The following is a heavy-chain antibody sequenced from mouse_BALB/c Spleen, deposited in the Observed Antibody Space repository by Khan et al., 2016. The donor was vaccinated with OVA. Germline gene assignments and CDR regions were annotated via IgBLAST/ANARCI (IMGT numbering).Heavy chain of an antibody. CDR2: ISYSGRT. CDR3: ARGRAY. CDR1: GYSITSDYA. J-gene: IGHJ3*01. D-gene: IGHD3-3*01. V-gene: IGHV3-2*02. Sequence: EVQLVESGPGLVKPSQSLSLTCTVTGYSITSDYAWNWIRQFPGNKLEWMGYISYSGRTNYTPSLKSRISITRDTSKNQFFLQLNSVTTEDTATYDCARGRAYWGQGTLVTGSA.